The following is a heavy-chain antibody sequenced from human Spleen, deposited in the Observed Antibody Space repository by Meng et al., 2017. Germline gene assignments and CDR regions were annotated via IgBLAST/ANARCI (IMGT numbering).Heavy chain of an antibody. V-gene: IGHV3-23*01. CDR1: GFTFPTYA. CDR2: ISGSGGST. Sequence: GESLKISCTTYGFTFPTYAMNWVRQAPGKGLEWVSAISGSGGSTFYADSVKGRFTVSRDIYGNSLYLQMDSLRTEDTAVYYCAREVLDGDRRWYFDLWGRGTLVTVSS. CDR3: AREVLDGDRRWYFDL. J-gene: IGHJ2*01. D-gene: IGHD4-17*01.